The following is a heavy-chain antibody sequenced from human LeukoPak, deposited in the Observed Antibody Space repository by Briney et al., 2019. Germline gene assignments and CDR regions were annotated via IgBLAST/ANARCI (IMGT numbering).Heavy chain of an antibody. CDR3: ARGSRASQPYYDFWSGYYYYYYGMDV. Sequence: SETLSLTCAVYGGSFSGYYWSWIRQPPGKGLEWIGEINHSGSTNYNPSLKSRVTISVDTSKNQFSLKLSSVTAADTAVYYCARGSRASQPYYDFWSGYYYYYYGMDVWGQGTTVTVSS. D-gene: IGHD3-3*01. CDR2: INHSGST. J-gene: IGHJ6*02. CDR1: GGSFSGYY. V-gene: IGHV4-34*01.